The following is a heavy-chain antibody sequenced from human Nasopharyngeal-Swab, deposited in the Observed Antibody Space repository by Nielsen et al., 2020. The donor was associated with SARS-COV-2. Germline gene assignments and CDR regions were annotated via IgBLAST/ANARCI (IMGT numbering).Heavy chain of an antibody. V-gene: IGHV3-9*01. Sequence: SLKISCAVSGFTFDDYAMHWVRQAPGKGLEWVSGISWNSDSIGYADSVKGRFTISRDNAKNSLYLQMNSLRAEDTALYYCAKLADYYDSSGQFDYWGQGTLVTVSS. CDR3: AKLADYYDSSGQFDY. J-gene: IGHJ4*02. CDR2: ISWNSDSI. D-gene: IGHD3-22*01. CDR1: GFTFDDYA.